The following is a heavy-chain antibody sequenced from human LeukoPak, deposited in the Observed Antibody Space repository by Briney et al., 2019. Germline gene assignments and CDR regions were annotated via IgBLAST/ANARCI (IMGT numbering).Heavy chain of an antibody. J-gene: IGHJ4*02. D-gene: IGHD6-19*01. CDR3: ARDGSDRAVAGTDY. CDR1: GDSISSYS. Sequence: SETLSLTCTVSGDSISSYSWSWIRQPAGKGLEWIGRIYTSVSTNYNTTLKSRVTMSVDTSKNQFSLKLSSVTAADTAVYYCARDGSDRAVAGTDYWGQGTLVTVSS. CDR2: IYTSVST. V-gene: IGHV4-4*07.